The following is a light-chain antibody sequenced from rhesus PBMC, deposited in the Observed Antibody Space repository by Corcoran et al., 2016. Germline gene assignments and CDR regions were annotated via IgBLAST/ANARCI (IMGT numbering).Light chain of an antibody. CDR1: QGITND. Sequence: DIQMTQSPSSLSASVGDRVTITCRASQGITNDLAWYQQKPGETPKLLINEASSLQSGIPSRFSGSGSGTDFTLTISSLQPEYFATYYFQHYYSTPFTFGPGTKLDIK. CDR2: EAS. CDR3: QHYYSTPFT. V-gene: IGKV1-25*01. J-gene: IGKJ3*01.